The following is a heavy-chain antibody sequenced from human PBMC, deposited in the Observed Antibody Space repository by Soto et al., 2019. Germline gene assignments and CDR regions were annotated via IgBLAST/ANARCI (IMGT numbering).Heavy chain of an antibody. CDR2: INHSGST. Sequence: SETLSLTCAVYGGSFSGYYWSWIRQPPGKGLEWIGEINHSGSTNYNPSLKSRVIISVDTSKNQFSLKLSSVTAADTAVYYCARGRGGYRGPRPGAHPIDYWGQGTLVTVSS. J-gene: IGHJ4*02. CDR1: GGSFSGYY. D-gene: IGHD1-26*01. CDR3: ARGRGGYRGPRPGAHPIDY. V-gene: IGHV4-34*01.